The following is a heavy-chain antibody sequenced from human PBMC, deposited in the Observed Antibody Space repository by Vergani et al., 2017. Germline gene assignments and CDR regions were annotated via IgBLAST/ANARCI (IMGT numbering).Heavy chain of an antibody. Sequence: QVQLQESGPGLVKPSETLSLTCTVSGASVNSYYWSWNRQPPGQGLEWLGYVSFRGDTLYDPSVKGRMTISLNTSSNQFSLYLTSVTAADTAVYYCAGETHSWQRADRWGQGLLVSVS. CDR3: AGETHSWQRADR. CDR1: GASVNSYY. V-gene: IGHV4-59*02. D-gene: IGHD6-13*01. J-gene: IGHJ5*02. CDR2: VSFRGDT.